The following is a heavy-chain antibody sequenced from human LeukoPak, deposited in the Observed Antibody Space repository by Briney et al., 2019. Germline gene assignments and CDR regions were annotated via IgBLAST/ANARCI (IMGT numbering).Heavy chain of an antibody. CDR1: GGSISSSSYY. CDR3: AIGAIRITMVRGVPYYYYYMDV. D-gene: IGHD3-10*01. Sequence: PSETLSLTCTVSGGSISSSSYYWGWIRQPPGKGLEWIGEINHSGSTNYNPSLKSRVTISVNTSKNQFSLKLSSVTAADTAVYYCAIGAIRITMVRGVPYYYYYMDVWGKGTTVTVSS. J-gene: IGHJ6*03. CDR2: INHSGST. V-gene: IGHV4-39*07.